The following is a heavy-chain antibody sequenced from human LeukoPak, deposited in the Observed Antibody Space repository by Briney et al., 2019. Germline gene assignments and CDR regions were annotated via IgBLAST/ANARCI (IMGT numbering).Heavy chain of an antibody. D-gene: IGHD6-25*01. V-gene: IGHV4-34*12. CDR3: ARSAIDAFDI. CDR1: GGSFSGYY. CDR2: IIHSGST. J-gene: IGHJ3*02. Sequence: PSETLSLTCAVYGGSFSGYYWSWIRQPPGKGLEWIGEIIHSGSTNYNPSLKSRVTISVDTSKNQFSLKLSSVTAADTAVYYCARSAIDAFDIWGQGTMVTVSS.